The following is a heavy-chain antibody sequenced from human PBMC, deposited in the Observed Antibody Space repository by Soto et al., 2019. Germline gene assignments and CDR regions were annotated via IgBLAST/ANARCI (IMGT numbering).Heavy chain of an antibody. D-gene: IGHD1-1*01. V-gene: IGHV1-3*01. CDR1: GYTFTSYA. CDR3: ARGFPTNPQNPALAY. Sequence: ASVKVSCKASGYTFTSYAMHWVRQAPGQRLEWMGWINAGNGNTKYSQKFQGRVTITRDTSASTAYMELSGLRSEDTAVYYCARGFPTNPQNPALAYWGKGSLVTVSS. J-gene: IGHJ4*02. CDR2: INAGNGNT.